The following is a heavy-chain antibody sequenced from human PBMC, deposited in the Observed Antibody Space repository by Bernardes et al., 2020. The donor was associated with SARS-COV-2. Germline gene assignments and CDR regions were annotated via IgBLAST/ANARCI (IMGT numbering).Heavy chain of an antibody. CDR3: ARDRGLLWFREGYYYYYGMDV. V-gene: IGHV4-59*01. D-gene: IGHD3-10*01. J-gene: IGHJ6*02. Sequence: SETLSLTRTVSGGSISSYYWSWIRQPPGKGLEWIGYIYYSGSTNYNPSLKSRVTISVDTSKNQFSLKLSSVTAADTAVYYCARDRGLLWFREGYYYYYGMDVWGQGTTVTVSS. CDR1: GGSISSYY. CDR2: IYYSGST.